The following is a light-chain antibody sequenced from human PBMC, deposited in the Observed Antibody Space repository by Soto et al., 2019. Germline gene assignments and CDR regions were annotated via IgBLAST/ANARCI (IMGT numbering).Light chain of an antibody. Sequence: QSVLTQPASVSGSPGQSITISCTGTISDVGGYNFVSWYQQYPGKAPKLMICDVSNRPSGVSNRFSGSKSGNTASLTISGLKADYEADYYCSSFTGSIYVFGTGTKVTVL. CDR1: ISDVGGYNF. CDR3: SSFTGSIYV. V-gene: IGLV2-14*03. CDR2: DVS. J-gene: IGLJ1*01.